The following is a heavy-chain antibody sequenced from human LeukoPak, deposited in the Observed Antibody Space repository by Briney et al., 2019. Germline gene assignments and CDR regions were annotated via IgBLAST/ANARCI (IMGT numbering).Heavy chain of an antibody. CDR1: GFTFSNDW. CDR3: TTDHDGATGDY. J-gene: IGHJ4*02. CDR2: IKSKIDGGTT. V-gene: IGHV3-15*01. Sequence: KPGGSLRLSCAASGFTFSNDWMSWVRQAPGKGLEWVASIKSKIDGGTTDYAAPVKGRFTISRDDSKNTLYLQMNSLKTEDTAVYYCTTDHDGATGDYWGQGTLVTVSS. D-gene: IGHD1-26*01.